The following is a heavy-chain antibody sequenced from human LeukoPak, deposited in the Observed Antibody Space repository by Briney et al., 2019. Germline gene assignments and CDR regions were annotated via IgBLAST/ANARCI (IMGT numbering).Heavy chain of an antibody. Sequence: GGSLRLSCAASGFTFSDYYMSWIRQAPGKGLEWVSYISSSGSTIYYADSVKGRFIISRDNARNTVYLQMNNLRVEDTAVYYCVRDFRSADYWGQGTLVTVSS. CDR3: VRDFRSADY. CDR2: ISSSGSTI. J-gene: IGHJ4*02. CDR1: GFTFSDYY. V-gene: IGHV3-11*04.